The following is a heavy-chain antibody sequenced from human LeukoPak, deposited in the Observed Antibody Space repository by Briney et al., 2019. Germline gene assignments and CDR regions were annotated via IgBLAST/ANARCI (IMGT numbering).Heavy chain of an antibody. CDR2: ISSSGSTI. V-gene: IGHV3-48*03. J-gene: IGHJ6*03. CDR3: ARMEGSYYNRIYYYYYMDV. D-gene: IGHD3-10*01. CDR1: GFTFSSYE. Sequence: GGSLRLSCAASGFTFSSYEMNWVRQAPGKGLEWVSYISSSGSTIYYADSVKGRFTISRDNAKNSLYLQMNSLRAEDTAVYYCARMEGSYYNRIYYYYYMDVWGKGTTVTISS.